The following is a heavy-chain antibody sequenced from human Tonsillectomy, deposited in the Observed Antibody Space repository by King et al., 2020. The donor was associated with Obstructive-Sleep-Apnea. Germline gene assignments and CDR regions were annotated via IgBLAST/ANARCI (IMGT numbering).Heavy chain of an antibody. CDR2: IKQNGSEK. Sequence: VQLVESGGGLVQPGGSLRLSCSASGFTFSDYWISWVRQAPGKGLEWVGNIKQNGSEKYNVDSVKGRFTISRDNAKNSLYLQMNSLRAEDTAVYYCARAGGHDYENYFDYWGQGTLVTVSS. V-gene: IGHV3-7*01. D-gene: IGHD4/OR15-4a*01. CDR3: ARAGGHDYENYFDY. J-gene: IGHJ4*02. CDR1: GFTFSDYW.